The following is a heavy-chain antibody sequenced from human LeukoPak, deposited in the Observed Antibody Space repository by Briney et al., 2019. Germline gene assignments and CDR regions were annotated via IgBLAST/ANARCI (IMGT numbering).Heavy chain of an antibody. Sequence: GRSLRLSCAASGFTFDDYAMHWVRQAPGKGLEWVSGISWNSGSIGYADSVKGRFTISRDNVKNSLYLQMNSLRAEDTALYYCAKGQLGRYYYYGMDVWGQGTTVTVSS. V-gene: IGHV3-9*01. CDR3: AKGQLGRYYYYGMDV. J-gene: IGHJ6*02. CDR2: ISWNSGSI. CDR1: GFTFDDYA. D-gene: IGHD3-16*01.